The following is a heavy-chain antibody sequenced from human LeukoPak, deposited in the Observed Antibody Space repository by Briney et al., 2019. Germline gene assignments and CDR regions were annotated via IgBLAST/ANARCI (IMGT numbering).Heavy chain of an antibody. J-gene: IGHJ6*03. CDR3: AKTGLGLRRNYYYSYMAV. CDR2: IWYEGSNK. Sequence: HPGGSLRLSCAASGFTFSIYGMHGVRQAPGKGLEWVAVIWYEGSNKYYADSVKGRFTISRANSKNTLYLQMNSLRADATAVYYCAKTGLGLRRNYYYSYMAVWGKGTTVTVSS. D-gene: IGHD7-27*01. CDR1: GFTFSIYG. V-gene: IGHV3-33*06.